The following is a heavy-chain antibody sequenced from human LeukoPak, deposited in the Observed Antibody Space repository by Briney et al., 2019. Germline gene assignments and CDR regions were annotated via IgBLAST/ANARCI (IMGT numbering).Heavy chain of an antibody. CDR2: IYYSGST. CDR1: GGSVSSGDYY. V-gene: IGHV4-30-4*01. J-gene: IGHJ4*02. Sequence: PSQTLSLTCTVSGGSVSSGDYYWRWIRQPPGKGLEWIGYIYYSGSTYYNPSLKSRVTISVDTSKNQFSLKLSSVTAADTAVYYCARGYYDSSGYYFRRLYYFDYWGQGTLVTVSS. CDR3: ARGYYDSSGYYFRRLYYFDY. D-gene: IGHD3-22*01.